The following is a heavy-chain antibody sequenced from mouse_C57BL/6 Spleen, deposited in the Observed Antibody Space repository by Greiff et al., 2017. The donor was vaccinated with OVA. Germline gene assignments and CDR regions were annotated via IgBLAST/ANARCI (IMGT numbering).Heavy chain of an antibody. D-gene: IGHD2-5*01. J-gene: IGHJ3*01. CDR3: ARAASNPWFAY. Sequence: QVQLQQSGPELVKPGASVKISCKASGYAFSSSWMNWVKQRPGKGLERIGRIYPGDGDTNYNGKFKGKATLTADKSSSTAYMQLSSLTSEDSAVYFCARAASNPWFAYWGQGTLVTVSA. CDR1: GYAFSSSW. CDR2: IYPGDGDT. V-gene: IGHV1-82*01.